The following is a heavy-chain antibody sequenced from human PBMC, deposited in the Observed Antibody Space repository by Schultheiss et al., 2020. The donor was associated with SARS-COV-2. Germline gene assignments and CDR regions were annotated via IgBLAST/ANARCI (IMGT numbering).Heavy chain of an antibody. Sequence: SETLSLTCTVSGGSISSGSYYWSWIRQPAGKGLEWIGRIYTSGSTNYNPSLKSRVTMSVDTSKNQFSLKLSSVTAADTAVYYCARHSGRWELLWDFDYWGQGTLVTVSS. V-gene: IGHV4-61*02. J-gene: IGHJ4*02. D-gene: IGHD1-26*01. CDR1: GGSISSGSYY. CDR3: ARHSGRWELLWDFDY. CDR2: IYTSGST.